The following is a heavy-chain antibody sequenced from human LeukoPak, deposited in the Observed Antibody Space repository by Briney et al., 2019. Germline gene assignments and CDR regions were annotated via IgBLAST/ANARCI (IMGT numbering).Heavy chain of an antibody. D-gene: IGHD3-10*01. J-gene: IGHJ5*02. V-gene: IGHV3-23*01. CDR3: AKDRAFLWFGDL. CDR1: GFTFSSYA. CDR2: ISDSGGTT. Sequence: PGRSLRLSCAASGFTFSSYAMSWVRQAPGKGLEWVSGISDSGGTTYYADSVKGRFTISRDNSKNTLYLQMNSLRAEDTAVYYCAKDRAFLWFGDLWGQGTLVTVSS.